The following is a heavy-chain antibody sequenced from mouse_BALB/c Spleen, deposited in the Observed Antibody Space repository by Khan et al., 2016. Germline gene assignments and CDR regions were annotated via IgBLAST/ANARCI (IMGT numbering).Heavy chain of an antibody. CDR3: ARDHGSSYGWFSY. V-gene: IGHV9-1*02. D-gene: IGHD1-1*01. CDR2: INTSTGEA. J-gene: IGHJ3*01. CDR1: GYTFTNYG. Sequence: QIQLVQSGPELKKPGETVKISCKASGYTFTNYGMNWVKQAPGKGLKWMGWINTSTGEAAYSDDFKGRFAFSLETSASTAYLQINNLKHEDMATYFCARDHGSSYGWFSYWDQGTLVTVSA.